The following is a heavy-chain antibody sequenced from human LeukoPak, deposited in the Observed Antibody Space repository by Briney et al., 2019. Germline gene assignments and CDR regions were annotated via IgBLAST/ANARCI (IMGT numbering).Heavy chain of an antibody. J-gene: IGHJ4*02. CDR1: GFNFSAYG. V-gene: IGHV3-33*01. Sequence: PGGSLRLSCAASGFNFSAYGVHWVRQAPGKGLEWVAVIWYDGSSKDYADSVKGRFTLSRDNSKNTLYLQMNSLTVEDTAVYYCARSQSSSLIDYWGQGTLVTVSS. CDR2: IWYDGSSK. CDR3: ARSQSSSLIDY. D-gene: IGHD6-13*01.